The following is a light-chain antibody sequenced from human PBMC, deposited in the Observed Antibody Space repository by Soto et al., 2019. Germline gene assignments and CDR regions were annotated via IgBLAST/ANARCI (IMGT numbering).Light chain of an antibody. V-gene: IGLV2-11*01. Sequence: QSALTQPRSVSRSPGQSVTISCTGTRNDVGGYNYVSWYQQHPGKAPKLMIYDVTKRPSGVPDRFSGSKSGSTASLTISGLQAEDEADYYCCSYAGSYIFVFGTGTKLTVL. CDR2: DVT. J-gene: IGLJ1*01. CDR3: CSYAGSYIFV. CDR1: RNDVGGYNY.